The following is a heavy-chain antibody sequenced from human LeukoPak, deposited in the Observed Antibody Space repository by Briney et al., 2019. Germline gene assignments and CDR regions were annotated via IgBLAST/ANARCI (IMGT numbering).Heavy chain of an antibody. V-gene: IGHV4-39*02. D-gene: IGHD3-3*01. CDR1: GGSIINNNYY. CDR3: AVGRGSGYYAILSQVDY. CDR2: ASNSGGT. Sequence: SETLSLTCTVSGGSIINNNYYWGWIRQPPGKGLEWIGSASNSGGTYYSPSLTSRVTVSVDTSENHFSLRLSSVTAADTAVYYCAVGRGSGYYAILSQVDYWGQGTLVTVSA. J-gene: IGHJ4*02.